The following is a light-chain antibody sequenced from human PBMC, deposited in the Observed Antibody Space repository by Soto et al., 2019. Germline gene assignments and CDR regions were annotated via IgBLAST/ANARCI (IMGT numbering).Light chain of an antibody. J-gene: IGKJ4*01. CDR1: QSISVW. CDR3: QQLESYPST. CDR2: KAS. V-gene: IGKV1-5*03. Sequence: DIQMTQSPSTLSASVGDRVTITCRASQSISVWLAWYQQEAGKAPNLLIYKASRLESGVPSRFSGSGSETEFTLTISGLQPGDSATYYCQQLESYPSTFGGGTKVEIK.